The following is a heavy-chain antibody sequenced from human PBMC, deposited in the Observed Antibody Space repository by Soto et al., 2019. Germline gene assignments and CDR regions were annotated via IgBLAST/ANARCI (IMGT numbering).Heavy chain of an antibody. CDR3: ARGRYGDY. Sequence: QVHLVQSGAEVKKPGASVKVSCKGSGYAFTTYGITWVRQAPGQGLEWVGWISAHSGNTNYAQKLQGRVTVTRDTSTRTAYMELRSLRSDDTAVYYCARGRYGDYWGQGALVTVS. CDR1: GYAFTTYG. V-gene: IGHV1-18*01. J-gene: IGHJ4*02. D-gene: IGHD1-1*01. CDR2: ISAHSGNT.